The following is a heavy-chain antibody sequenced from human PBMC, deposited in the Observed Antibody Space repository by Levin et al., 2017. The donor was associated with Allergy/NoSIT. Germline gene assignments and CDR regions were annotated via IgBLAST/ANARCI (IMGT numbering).Heavy chain of an antibody. D-gene: IGHD6-19*01. CDR2: IYYSGST. CDR1: GGSISSSSYY. J-gene: IGHJ3*02. V-gene: IGHV4-39*01. CDR3: ARGTLYSSGWLDAFDI. Sequence: SETLSLTCTVSGGSISSSSYYWGWIRQPPGKGLEWIGSIYYSGSTYYNPSLKSRVTISVDTSKNQFSLKLSSVTAADTAVYYCARGTLYSSGWLDAFDIWGQGTMVTVSS.